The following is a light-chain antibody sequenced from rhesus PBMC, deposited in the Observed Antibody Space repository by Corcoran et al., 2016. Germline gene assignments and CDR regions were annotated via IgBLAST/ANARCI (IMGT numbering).Light chain of an antibody. Sequence: DIQMTQSPSSLSASVGDRVTITCRASQGITNDLAWYQQKPGETPNLLIYEASSLQSGIPSRFSGNGSWTDFTLTISSLQPEDFATYYCHHYYSPPFTFGPGTKLDMK. V-gene: IGKV1-21*01. J-gene: IGKJ3*01. CDR3: HHYYSPPFT. CDR2: EAS. CDR1: QGITND.